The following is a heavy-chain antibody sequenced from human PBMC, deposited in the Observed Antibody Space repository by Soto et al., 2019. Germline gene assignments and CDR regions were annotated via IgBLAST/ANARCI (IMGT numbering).Heavy chain of an antibody. J-gene: IGHJ6*02. Sequence: QLQLQESGPGLVKPSETLSLTCTVSGGSISSSSYYWGWIRQPPGKGLEWIGSIYYSGSTYYNPSLKSRVTISVDTSKNQFSLKLSSVTAADTAVYYCARPVLRPYSSSPPSYYGMDVWGQGTTVTVSS. V-gene: IGHV4-39*01. CDR2: IYYSGST. D-gene: IGHD6-6*01. CDR1: GGSISSSSYY. CDR3: ARPVLRPYSSSPPSYYGMDV.